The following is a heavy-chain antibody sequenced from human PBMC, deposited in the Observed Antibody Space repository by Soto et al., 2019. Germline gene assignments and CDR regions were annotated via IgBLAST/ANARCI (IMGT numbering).Heavy chain of an antibody. V-gene: IGHV4-59*08. D-gene: IGHD3-9*01. CDR2: IYYSGST. CDR3: ARKHILTGSVFDY. CDR1: ARSISSYY. Sequence: SQTLSLTCTVSARSISSYYWCWIRQPPGKGLEWIGYIYYSGSTNYNPSLKSRVTISVDTSKNQFSLKLSSVTAADTAVYYCARKHILTGSVFDYWGQGTLVT. J-gene: IGHJ4*02.